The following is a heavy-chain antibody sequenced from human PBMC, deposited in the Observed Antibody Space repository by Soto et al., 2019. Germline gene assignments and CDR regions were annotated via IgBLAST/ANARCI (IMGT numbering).Heavy chain of an antibody. CDR1: GFTFSSYT. D-gene: IGHD6-19*01. J-gene: IGHJ4*02. Sequence: VQLVESGGGVVQPGRSLRLSCAASGFTFSSYTLHWVRQVPGKGLEWVAVVSSEGGDKYFADSVKGRFTISRDNSKDTLYLDMDSLRPDDTAVYHCARDFLHGSGWQEGGGIFDYWGQGTLVTVSS. CDR2: VSSEGGDK. V-gene: IGHV3-30-3*01. CDR3: ARDFLHGSGWQEGGGIFDY.